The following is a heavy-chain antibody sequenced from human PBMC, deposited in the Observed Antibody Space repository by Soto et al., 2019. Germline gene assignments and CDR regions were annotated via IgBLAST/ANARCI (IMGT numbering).Heavy chain of an antibody. CDR3: ARAQYTGSYFDACDV. V-gene: IGHV3-33*03. CDR1: GFSFSSYG. D-gene: IGHD1-26*01. Sequence: GGSLRLSCAASGFSFSSYGMHWVRQAPGKGLDWVAVIWYDGSNKYYAESVKGRFTISRDNSKNTLYVQMNSLTVEDTAVYYCARAQYTGSYFDACDVWGHGTMVTVS. CDR2: IWYDGSNK. J-gene: IGHJ3*01.